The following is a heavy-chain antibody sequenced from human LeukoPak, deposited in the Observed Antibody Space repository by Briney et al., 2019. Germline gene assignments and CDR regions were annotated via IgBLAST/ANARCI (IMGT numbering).Heavy chain of an antibody. CDR1: GGSMDNYY. V-gene: IGHV4-4*07. Sequence: SETLSLTCTVSGGSMDNYYWSWIRQAAGQGREWIGRIYISGFTNYRPSLKGRVTMSVDTSRNQFSLKLTYVTAADTAVYFCARDGGSSPWVFDSWGQGALVTVSS. CDR3: ARDGGSSPWVFDS. J-gene: IGHJ4*02. D-gene: IGHD1-26*01. CDR2: IYISGFT.